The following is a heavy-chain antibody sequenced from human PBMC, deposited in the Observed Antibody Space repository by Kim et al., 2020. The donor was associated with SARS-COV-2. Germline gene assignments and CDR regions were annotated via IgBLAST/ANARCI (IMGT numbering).Heavy chain of an antibody. CDR1: GYTFTSYG. V-gene: IGHV1-18*01. Sequence: ASVKVSCKASGYTFTSYGISWVRQAPGQGLEWMGWISAYNGNTNYAQKLQGRVTMTTDTSTSTAYMELRSLRSDDTAVYYCARVGSPSYDSSGYYYSDIWGQGTMVTVSS. J-gene: IGHJ3*02. D-gene: IGHD3-22*01. CDR2: ISAYNGNT. CDR3: ARVGSPSYDSSGYYYSDI.